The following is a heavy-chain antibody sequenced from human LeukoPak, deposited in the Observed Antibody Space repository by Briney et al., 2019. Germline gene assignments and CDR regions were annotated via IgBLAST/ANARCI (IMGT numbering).Heavy chain of an antibody. CDR1: GGSFSGYY. CDR3: ARHGPGIAAAVRDY. V-gene: IGHV4-34*01. Sequence: SETLSLTCAVYGGSFSGYYWSWIRQPPGKGLEWIGKINHSGSTNYNPSLKSRVTISVDTSKNQFSLKLSSVTAADTAVYYCARHGPGIAAAVRDYWGQGTLVTVSS. J-gene: IGHJ4*02. CDR2: INHSGST. D-gene: IGHD6-13*01.